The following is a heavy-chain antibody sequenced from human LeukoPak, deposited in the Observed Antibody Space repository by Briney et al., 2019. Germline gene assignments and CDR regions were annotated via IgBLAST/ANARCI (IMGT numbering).Heavy chain of an antibody. CDR1: GYTFISYG. Sequence: ASVKVSCKASGYTFISYGISWVRQAPGQGLEWVGWIFTHNGDTKYEKKFQGRVTMTTDSSTNTVYLELRSLRSDDTAVYYCARGTAREPFDFWGQGPVVTVPS. CDR2: IFTHNGDT. D-gene: IGHD1-14*01. CDR3: ARGTAREPFDF. V-gene: IGHV1-18*01. J-gene: IGHJ4*02.